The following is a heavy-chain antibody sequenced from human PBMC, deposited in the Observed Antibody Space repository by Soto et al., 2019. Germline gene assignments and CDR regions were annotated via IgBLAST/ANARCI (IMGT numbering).Heavy chain of an antibody. V-gene: IGHV1-8*01. CDR2: MNPNSGNT. Sequence: QVQLVQSGAEVKKPGASVKVSCKASGYTFTSYDINWVRQATGQGLEWMGWMNPNSGNTGYAQKYQGRVTMTRNTSISTAYMELSSLRSEDTAVYYCARAQDIVVVVVGSDAFDIWGQGTMGTVSS. J-gene: IGHJ3*02. CDR1: GYTFTSYD. CDR3: ARAQDIVVVVVGSDAFDI. D-gene: IGHD2-15*01.